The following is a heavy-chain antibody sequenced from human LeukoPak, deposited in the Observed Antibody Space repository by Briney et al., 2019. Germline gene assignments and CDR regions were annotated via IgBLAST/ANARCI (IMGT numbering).Heavy chain of an antibody. Sequence: GGSLRLSCAASGFSFSSYWMHWVRQAPGKGLVWVSRINSDGSSTSNADSVKGRFTISRDSAKNTLYLQLNSLRAEDTAVYYCARSEYAFDYWGQGTLVTVSS. CDR1: GFSFSSYW. J-gene: IGHJ4*02. CDR2: INSDGSST. D-gene: IGHD2-2*01. V-gene: IGHV3-74*01. CDR3: ARSEYAFDY.